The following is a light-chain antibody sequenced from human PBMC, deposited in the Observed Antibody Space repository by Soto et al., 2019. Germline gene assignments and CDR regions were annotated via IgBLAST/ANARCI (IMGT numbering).Light chain of an antibody. Sequence: QSALTQPASVSGSPGQSITISCTGTRGDVGGYNFVSWFQQQAGRAPKLMIYEVSERPSGVSNRFSGSKTGNTASLTISGLQAEDEADYYCSSYTSSNTHVFGTGTKVTVL. CDR2: EVS. CDR1: RGDVGGYNF. CDR3: SSYTSSNTHV. V-gene: IGLV2-14*03. J-gene: IGLJ1*01.